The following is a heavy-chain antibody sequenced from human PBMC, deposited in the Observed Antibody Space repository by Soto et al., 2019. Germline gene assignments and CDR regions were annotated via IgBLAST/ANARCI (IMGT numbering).Heavy chain of an antibody. Sequence: GGSLRLSCAASGFTFSSYAMSWVRQAPGKGLEWVSAISGSGGSTYYADSVKGRFTISRDNSKNTLYLQMNSLRAEDTAVYYCATKGVDRIYYYYGMDVWGQGTTVTVSS. D-gene: IGHD5-12*01. CDR1: GFTFSSYA. CDR2: ISGSGGST. CDR3: ATKGVDRIYYYYGMDV. V-gene: IGHV3-23*01. J-gene: IGHJ6*02.